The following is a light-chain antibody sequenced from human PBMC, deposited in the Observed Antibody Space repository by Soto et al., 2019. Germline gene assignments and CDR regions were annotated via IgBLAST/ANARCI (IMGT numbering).Light chain of an antibody. J-gene: IGKJ5*01. V-gene: IGKV3-20*01. CDR2: DAS. CDR3: QQYGSSPIT. CDR1: QSVSSY. Sequence: EIVLTQSTTTLSLSPGERATLSCRASQSVSSYLAWYQQKPGQAPRLLIYDASSRATGIPDRFSGSGSGTDFTLTISRLEPEDFAVYYCQQYGSSPITFGQGARLEIK.